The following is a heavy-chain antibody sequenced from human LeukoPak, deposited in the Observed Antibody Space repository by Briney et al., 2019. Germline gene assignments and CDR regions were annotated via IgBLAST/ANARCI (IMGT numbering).Heavy chain of an antibody. CDR3: AKVNTIFGVVIQPVSPGMDV. V-gene: IGHV3-21*01. Sequence: GGSLRLSCAASGFTFSSYNMNWVRQAPGKGPEWVSSITSSSSYIYYADLVKGRFTISRDNSKNTLYLQMNSLRAEDTAVYYCAKVNTIFGVVIQPVSPGMDVWGTGTTVTVSS. CDR1: GFTFSSYN. D-gene: IGHD3-3*01. CDR2: ITSSSSYI. J-gene: IGHJ6*04.